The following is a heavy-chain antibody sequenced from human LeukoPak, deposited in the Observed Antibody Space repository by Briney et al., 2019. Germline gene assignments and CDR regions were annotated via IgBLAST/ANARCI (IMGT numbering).Heavy chain of an antibody. J-gene: IGHJ5*02. CDR2: INHSGST. D-gene: IGHD3-22*01. V-gene: IGHV4-34*01. CDR1: GGSFSGYY. CDR3: ARDPCDSSGYYYLCNWFDP. Sequence: SETLSLTCAVYGGSFSGYYWSWIRQPPGKGLEWIGEINHSGSTNYNPSLKSRVTISVDTSKNQFSLKLSSVTAADTAVYYCARDPCDSSGYYYLCNWFDPWGQGTLVTVSS.